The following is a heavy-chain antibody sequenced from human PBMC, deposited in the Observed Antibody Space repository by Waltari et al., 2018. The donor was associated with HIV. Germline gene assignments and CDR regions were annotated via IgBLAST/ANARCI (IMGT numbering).Heavy chain of an antibody. Sequence: EVQLVESGGGLVKPGGSLRLSCAASGFTFSDAWMRWVRQAAGKGLGWVGRIKRKVDGETKDYAAPVKGRFTISRDDSKNTLYLQMNSLKTEDTATYYCTTDLVYWGQGTLVTVSS. CDR1: GFTFSDAW. D-gene: IGHD3-16*01. CDR2: IKRKVDGETK. CDR3: TTDLVY. V-gene: IGHV3-15*01. J-gene: IGHJ4*01.